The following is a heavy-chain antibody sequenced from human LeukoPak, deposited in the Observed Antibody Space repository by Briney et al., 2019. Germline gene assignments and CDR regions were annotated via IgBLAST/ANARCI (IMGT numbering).Heavy chain of an antibody. CDR1: GGSFSGYY. D-gene: IGHD5-24*01. J-gene: IGHJ4*02. CDR2: INHSGST. CDR3: ASQRRDGCNAPVPLDY. Sequence: SETLSLTCAVYGGSFSGYYWSWIRQPPGKGLEWIGEINHSGSTNYNPSLKSRVTISVDTSKNQFSLKLSSVTAADTAVYYCASQRRDGCNAPVPLDYWGQGTLVTVSS. V-gene: IGHV4-34*01.